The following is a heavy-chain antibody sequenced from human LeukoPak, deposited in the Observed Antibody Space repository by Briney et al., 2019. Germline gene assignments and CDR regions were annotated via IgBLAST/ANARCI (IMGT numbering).Heavy chain of an antibody. CDR3: ARSPRGQGYGMDV. V-gene: IGHV1-18*01. CDR1: GYTFTSYG. CDR2: ISAYNGNT. J-gene: IGHJ6*02. Sequence: ASVKVSCKASGYTFTSYGISWVRQAPGQGLEWTGWISAYNGNTNYAQKLQGRVTMTTDTSTSTAYMEPSSLRSEDTAMYYCARSPRGQGYGMDVWGQGTTVTVSS.